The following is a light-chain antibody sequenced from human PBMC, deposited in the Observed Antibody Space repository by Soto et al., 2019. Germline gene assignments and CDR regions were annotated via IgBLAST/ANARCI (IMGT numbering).Light chain of an antibody. Sequence: QSALTQPASVSGSPGQSITISCTGTSSDVGSYNLVSWYQQHPGKAPKLMIYEGSKRPSGVSNRFSGSKSGNTASLTISGLQAEDEADYYCCSYAGSSTWVFGGGTQGHRP. CDR1: SSDVGSYNL. CDR2: EGS. CDR3: CSYAGSSTWV. V-gene: IGLV2-23*01. J-gene: IGLJ3*02.